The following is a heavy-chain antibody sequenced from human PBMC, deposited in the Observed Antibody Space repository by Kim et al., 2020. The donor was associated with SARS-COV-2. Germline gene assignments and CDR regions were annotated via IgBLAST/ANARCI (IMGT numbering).Heavy chain of an antibody. V-gene: IGHV1-18*01. CDR2: T. J-gene: IGHJ4*02. D-gene: IGHD2-2*01. Sequence: TNYALKFRGRVTMTTDRSTSTAYMELRSLRSDDTAVYYCARDRSDALDYWGQGTLVTVPS. CDR3: ARDRSDALDY.